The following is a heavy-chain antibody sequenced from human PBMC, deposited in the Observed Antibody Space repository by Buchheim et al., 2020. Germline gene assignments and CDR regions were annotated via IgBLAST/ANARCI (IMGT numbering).Heavy chain of an antibody. D-gene: IGHD3-22*01. Sequence: QVQLVESGGGVVQPGRSLRLSCAASGFTFSSYGMHWVRQAPGKGLEWVAVISYDGSNKYYADSVKGRFTISRDNSKTTLYLQMNSLRAEETAVYYCAKVLIGDYYDSSGYSPYYFDYWGQGTL. J-gene: IGHJ4*02. CDR2: ISYDGSNK. V-gene: IGHV3-30*18. CDR1: GFTFSSYG. CDR3: AKVLIGDYYDSSGYSPYYFDY.